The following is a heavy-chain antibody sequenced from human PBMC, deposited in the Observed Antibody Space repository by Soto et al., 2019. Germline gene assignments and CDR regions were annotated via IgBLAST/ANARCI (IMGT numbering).Heavy chain of an antibody. V-gene: IGHV3-74*01. Sequence: EVQLVESGGALVQPGGSLRLACAASGFSFRSHWMHWVRQAPGKGLVWVSRINTDGSSTVYAEAVKGRFTISRDNAKNTLYLQMDSLRAEDAAVYYCARAETELESCTTTNCLFDYWGQGTLVTVSS. CDR1: GFSFRSHW. J-gene: IGHJ4*02. CDR2: INTDGSST. D-gene: IGHD2-2*01. CDR3: ARAETELESCTTTNCLFDY.